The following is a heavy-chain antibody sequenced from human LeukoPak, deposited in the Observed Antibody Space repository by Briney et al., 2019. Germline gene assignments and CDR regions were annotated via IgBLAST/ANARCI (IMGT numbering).Heavy chain of an antibody. CDR2: ISGSGGST. CDR1: GFTFSSYA. J-gene: IGHJ2*01. Sequence: GGSLRLSCAASGFTFSSYAMSWVRQAPGKGLEWVSAISGSGGSTYYADSVKGRFTISRDNSKNTLYLQMNSLRAEDTAVYYCASPRGYCSSTSCYAGDSYFDLWGRGTLVTVSS. V-gene: IGHV3-23*01. CDR3: ASPRGYCSSTSCYAGDSYFDL. D-gene: IGHD2-2*01.